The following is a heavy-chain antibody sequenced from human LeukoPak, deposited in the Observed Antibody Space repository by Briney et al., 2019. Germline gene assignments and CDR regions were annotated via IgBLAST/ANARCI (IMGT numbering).Heavy chain of an antibody. CDR2: IYYSGST. D-gene: IGHD3-10*01. J-gene: IGHJ5*02. CDR1: GGSISSSSYY. Sequence: SETLSLTCTVSGGSISSSSYYWGWIRQPPGKGLEWIGYIYYSGSTNYNPSLKSRVTISVDTSKNQFSLKLSSVTAADTAVYYCASSEYYYGSGSSAWGQGTLVTVSS. CDR3: ASSEYYYGSGSSA. V-gene: IGHV4-61*05.